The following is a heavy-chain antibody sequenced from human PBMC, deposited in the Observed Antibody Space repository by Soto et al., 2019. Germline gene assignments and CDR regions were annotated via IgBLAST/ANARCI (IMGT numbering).Heavy chain of an antibody. D-gene: IGHD2-15*01. CDR2: ISSGSSNI. Sequence: PGGSLPLSCAGSGFAFRSYNINWVRQPPGKGLEWVASISSGSSNIYYADSVKGRFTISRVNAKDSLYLQMDSLRAEDSAVYYCASATVVAGTFDFWGQGTLLTVSS. CDR1: GFAFRSYN. V-gene: IGHV3-21*01. CDR3: ASATVVAGTFDF. J-gene: IGHJ4*02.